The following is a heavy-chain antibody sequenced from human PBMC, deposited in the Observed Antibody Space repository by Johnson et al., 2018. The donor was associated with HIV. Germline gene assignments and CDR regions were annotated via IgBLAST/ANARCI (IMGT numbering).Heavy chain of an antibody. D-gene: IGHD5-18*01. CDR3: ARELRGYSYALRGDAFDI. V-gene: IGHV3-30-3*01. CDR1: GFTFSSYA. CDR2: ISYDGSNK. J-gene: IGHJ3*02. Sequence: VQLVESGGGVVQPGRSLRLSCAASGFTFSSYAMHWVRQAPGKGLEWVAVISYDGSNKYYADSVKGRFTISRDNSKNTLYLQMNSLRAEDTAGYYCARELRGYSYALRGDAFDIWGQGTMVTVSS.